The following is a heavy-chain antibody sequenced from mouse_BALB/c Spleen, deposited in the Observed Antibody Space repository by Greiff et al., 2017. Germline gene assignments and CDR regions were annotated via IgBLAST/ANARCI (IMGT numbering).Heavy chain of an antibody. Sequence: VKLQESGPGLVAPSQSLSITCTVSGFSLTSYGVHWVRQPPGKGLEWLGVIWAGGSTNYNSALMSRLSISKDNSKSQVFLKMNSLQTDDTAMYYCATLYDVDFDAMDYWGQGTSVTVSS. CDR1: GFSLTSYG. V-gene: IGHV2-9*02. CDR2: IWAGGST. D-gene: IGHD2-12*01. J-gene: IGHJ4*01. CDR3: ATLYDVDFDAMDY.